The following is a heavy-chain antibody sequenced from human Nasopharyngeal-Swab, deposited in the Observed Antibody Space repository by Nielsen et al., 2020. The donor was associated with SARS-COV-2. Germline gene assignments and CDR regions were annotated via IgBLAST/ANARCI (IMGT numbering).Heavy chain of an antibody. V-gene: IGHV3-72*01. D-gene: IGHD3-10*01. J-gene: IGHJ2*01. CDR1: GFTFSDHY. CDR2: TRNKANTYTT. CDR3: ARVFYGSVNSRWHFDL. Sequence: SCAASGFTFSDHYMDWVRQAPGKGLEWVGRTRNKANTYTTEYAASVEGRFTVSRDDSKNSLYLQMNSLNTEDTAVYFCARVFYGSVNSRWHFDLWGRGTLVTVSS.